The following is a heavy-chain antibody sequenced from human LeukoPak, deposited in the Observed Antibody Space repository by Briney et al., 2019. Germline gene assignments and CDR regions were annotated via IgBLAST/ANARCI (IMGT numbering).Heavy chain of an antibody. J-gene: IGHJ4*02. Sequence: AASVKGSCKASGYTFTGYYMHWVRQAPGQGLEWIGWINPNSGGTNYAQKFQGTVTMTRDTSISAAYMELSRLRSDDPVVYYCPREVTAAIDYRGQGTLVPGSS. CDR3: PREVTAAIDY. CDR2: INPNSGGT. D-gene: IGHD2-2*01. V-gene: IGHV1-2*02. CDR1: GYTFTGYY.